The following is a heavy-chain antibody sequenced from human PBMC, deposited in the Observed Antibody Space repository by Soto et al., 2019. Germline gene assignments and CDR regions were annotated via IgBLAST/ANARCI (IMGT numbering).Heavy chain of an antibody. J-gene: IGHJ4*02. Sequence: KTSESMSLTCTICGGCMNGYFWSWIWHSKGKGLEWIGYADYTLTTKYSPSLEIRVTISAHTSKKQFSLRVTSVTAADTAVYYCPKSRRTDADGYNLDFWGQGILVTVCS. CDR2: ADYTLTT. V-gene: IGHV4-59*01. CDR1: GGCMNGYF. D-gene: IGHD5-12*01. CDR3: PKSRRTDADGYNLDF.